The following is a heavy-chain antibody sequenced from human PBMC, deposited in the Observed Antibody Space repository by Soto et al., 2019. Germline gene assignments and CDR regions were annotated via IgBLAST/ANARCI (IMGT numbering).Heavy chain of an antibody. CDR2: IYYSGST. CDR3: ARRPSLAARVYYFDY. Sequence: SETLSVTCTVSGGTISSSSYYRGMISQPPGKGLEWIGSIYYSGSTYYNPSLKSRVTISVDTSKNQFSLKLSSVTAADTAVYYCARRPSLAARVYYFDYWGQGTLVTVSS. D-gene: IGHD6-6*01. CDR1: GGTISSSSYY. J-gene: IGHJ4*02. V-gene: IGHV4-39*01.